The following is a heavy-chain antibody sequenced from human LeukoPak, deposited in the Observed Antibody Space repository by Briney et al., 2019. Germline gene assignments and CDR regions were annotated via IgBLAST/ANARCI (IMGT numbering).Heavy chain of an antibody. Sequence: PSETLSLTCAVYGGSFSGYYWSWIRQPPGKGLEWIGEINHSGSTYYNPSLKSRVTISVDTSKNQFSLKLSSVTAADTAVYYCARVLYSSSSVEIYYYYMDVWGKGTTVTVSS. CDR2: INHSGST. CDR3: ARVLYSSSSVEIYYYYMDV. CDR1: GGSFSGYY. J-gene: IGHJ6*03. V-gene: IGHV4-34*01. D-gene: IGHD6-6*01.